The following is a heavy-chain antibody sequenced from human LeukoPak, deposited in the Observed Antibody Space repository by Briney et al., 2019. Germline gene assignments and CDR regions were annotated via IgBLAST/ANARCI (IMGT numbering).Heavy chain of an antibody. CDR2: ISYDGSNK. CDR1: GFTFSSYG. D-gene: IGHD3-22*01. V-gene: IGHV3-30*18. Sequence: GGSLRLSCAASGFTFSSYGMHWVRQAPGRGLEWVAVISYDGSNKYYADSVKGRFTISRDNSKNALYLQMTSLRAEDTAVYYCAKASHKYYYDSSDIDYWGQGTLVTVSS. J-gene: IGHJ4*02. CDR3: AKASHKYYYDSSDIDY.